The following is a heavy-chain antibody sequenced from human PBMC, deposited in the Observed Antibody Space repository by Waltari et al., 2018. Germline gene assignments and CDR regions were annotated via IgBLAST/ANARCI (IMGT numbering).Heavy chain of an antibody. D-gene: IGHD3-10*01. Sequence: QAQLVQSGAEVAKPGASVKVSCRASGYRFTGYYMHWVRQAPGQGLQWMGWFNPDSGATRYGQKFGGRMTRTRNTSTSTAYMELNNLRSDDTAVYYCARGGYFGSGSYLYFDSWGQGTLVTVSS. CDR3: ARGGYFGSGSYLYFDS. V-gene: IGHV1-2*02. CDR2: FNPDSGAT. CDR1: GYRFTGYY. J-gene: IGHJ4*02.